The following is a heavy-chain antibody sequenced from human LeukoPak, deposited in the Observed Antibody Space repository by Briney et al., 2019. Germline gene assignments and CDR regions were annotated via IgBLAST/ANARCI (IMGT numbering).Heavy chain of an antibody. CDR3: ARARETLPIDY. V-gene: IGHV4-34*01. D-gene: IGHD2-21*02. CDR1: GGSFSGYY. J-gene: IGHJ4*02. Sequence: PSETLSLTCAVYGGSFSGYYWTWIRQPPGKGLEWIGEINHSGSTNYNPSLKSRVTVSVDTSKNQFSQKVTPVTAADTAVYYCARARETLPIDYWSQGTLVTVSS. CDR2: INHSGST.